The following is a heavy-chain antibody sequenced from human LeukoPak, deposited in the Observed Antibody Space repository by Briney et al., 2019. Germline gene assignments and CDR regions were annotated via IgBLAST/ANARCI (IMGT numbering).Heavy chain of an antibody. CDR3: ARGPRRGDSSGYYYGVY. V-gene: IGHV3-33*01. Sequence: PGGSLRLSCAASGFTFSSYGMHWVRQAPGKGLEWVAVIWYDGSNKYYADSVKGRFTISRDNSKNTLYLQMNSLRAEDTAVYYCARGPRRGDSSGYYYGVYWGQGTLVTVSS. CDR2: IWYDGSNK. CDR1: GFTFSSYG. D-gene: IGHD3-22*01. J-gene: IGHJ4*02.